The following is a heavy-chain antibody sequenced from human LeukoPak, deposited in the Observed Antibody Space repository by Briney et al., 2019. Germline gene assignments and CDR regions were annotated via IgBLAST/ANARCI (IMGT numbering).Heavy chain of an antibody. Sequence: SETLSLTCAVSGGPIMTAPYYWGWLRQPPGKGLEWLGSVFHDGTTYYSPSLKSRVTVSADTSRNRFSLSLTSSSAADTAVYYCVRSGVVLQTGFDFWGQGALVTVSS. CDR3: VRSGVVLQTGFDF. CDR2: VFHDGTT. CDR1: GGPIMTAPYY. J-gene: IGHJ4*02. D-gene: IGHD2-2*01. V-gene: IGHV4-39*07.